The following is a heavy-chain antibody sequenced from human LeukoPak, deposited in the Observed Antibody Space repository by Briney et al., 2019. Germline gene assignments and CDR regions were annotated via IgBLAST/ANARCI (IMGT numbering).Heavy chain of an antibody. CDR1: GFTFSTYW. V-gene: IGHV3-7*01. CDR3: ARESPYSARGQPADC. Sequence: GGSLRLSCAASGFTFSTYWMSWVRQAPGKGLEWVASIKQDGSEEYYVDFVKGRFTTSRDNTKNSLYLQMNSLRAEDTAVYYCARESPYSARGQPADCWGQGTLFTVSS. CDR2: IKQDGSEE. J-gene: IGHJ4*02. D-gene: IGHD6-6*01.